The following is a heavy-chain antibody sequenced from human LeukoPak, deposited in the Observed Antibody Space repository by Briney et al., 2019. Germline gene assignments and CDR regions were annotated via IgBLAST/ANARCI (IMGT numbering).Heavy chain of an antibody. Sequence: ASVTVSCKASGYTFTSYGISWVRQAPGQGLEWMGWISAYNGNTNYAQKPQGRVTMTTNTSTSTAYMELRSLRSGATAVYYCATVIGPNWFDPWGQGTLVTVSS. CDR2: ISAYNGNT. CDR3: ATVIGPNWFDP. J-gene: IGHJ5*02. V-gene: IGHV1-18*01. CDR1: GYTFTSYG. D-gene: IGHD1-26*01.